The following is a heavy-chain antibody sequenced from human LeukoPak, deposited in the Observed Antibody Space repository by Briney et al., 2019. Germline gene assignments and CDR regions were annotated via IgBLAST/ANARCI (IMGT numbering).Heavy chain of an antibody. Sequence: GGSLRLSCAASGFTFSSYAMSWVRQTPGKGLEWDSTISDSGGSTNYADSVKGRFTTSRDTSKNTLYLQMNSLRADDTAVYYCAKGSRWYWFDPWGQGTLVTVSS. CDR1: GFTFSSYA. D-gene: IGHD6-13*01. CDR2: ISDSGGST. J-gene: IGHJ5*02. CDR3: AKGSRWYWFDP. V-gene: IGHV3-23*01.